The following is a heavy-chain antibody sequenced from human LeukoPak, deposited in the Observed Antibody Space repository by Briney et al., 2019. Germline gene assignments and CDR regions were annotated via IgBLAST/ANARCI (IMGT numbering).Heavy chain of an antibody. D-gene: IGHD6-13*01. CDR3: ARDPGYSSSWTYYYYYMDV. CDR1: GFTFSSYG. V-gene: IGHV3-23*01. J-gene: IGHJ6*03. CDR2: ISGSGGST. Sequence: GGTLRLSCAASGFTFSSYGMSWVRQAPGKGLEWVSAISGSGGSTYYADSVKGRFTISRDNSKNTLYLQMNSLRAEDTAVYYCARDPGYSSSWTYYYYYMDVWGKGTTVTVSS.